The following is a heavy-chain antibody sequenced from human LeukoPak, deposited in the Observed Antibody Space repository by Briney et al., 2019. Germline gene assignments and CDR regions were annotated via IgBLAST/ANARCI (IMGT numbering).Heavy chain of an antibody. CDR1: GGSISSYY. J-gene: IGHJ4*02. CDR3: ARVETGGLDY. CDR2: IYYSGST. V-gene: IGHV4-59*01. Sequence: PSETLCLTCTVSGGSISSYYWSWIRQPPGKGLEWIGYIYYSGSTNYNPSLKSRVTISVDTSKNQFSLKLSSVTAADTAVYYCARVETGGLDYWGQGTLVTVSS. D-gene: IGHD7-27*01.